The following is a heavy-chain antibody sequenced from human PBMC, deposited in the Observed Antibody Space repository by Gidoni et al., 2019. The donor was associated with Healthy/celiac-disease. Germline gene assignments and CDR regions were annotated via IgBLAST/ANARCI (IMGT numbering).Heavy chain of an antibody. J-gene: IGHJ4*02. CDR1: GFTFGDYA. CDR3: TRGRVVAATPLGY. Sequence: VQLVASGGGLVQPGRSLRLSCTASGFTFGDYAMSWFRQAPGQGMEWVGFSRSKAYGGTTEYAASVKGRFTISRDDSKSIAYLQMNSLKTEDTAVYYCTRGRVVAATPLGYWGQGTLVTVSS. V-gene: IGHV3-49*03. D-gene: IGHD2-15*01. CDR2: SRSKAYGGTT.